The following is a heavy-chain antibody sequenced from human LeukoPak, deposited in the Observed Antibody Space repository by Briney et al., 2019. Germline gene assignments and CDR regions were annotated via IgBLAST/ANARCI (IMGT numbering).Heavy chain of an antibody. CDR1: GGSISSYY. CDR3: ARTSDASAVGGDDAFDV. CDR2: IDTSGNT. J-gene: IGHJ3*01. Sequence: SETLSLTCTVSGGSISSYYWSWIRQPAGKGLEWIGRIDTSGNTNYKPSLKSRVTMSVDTSKNQFSLKLSSVTAADTAVYYCARTSDASAVGGDDAFDVWGQGTMVTVSS. V-gene: IGHV4-4*07. D-gene: IGHD6-13*01.